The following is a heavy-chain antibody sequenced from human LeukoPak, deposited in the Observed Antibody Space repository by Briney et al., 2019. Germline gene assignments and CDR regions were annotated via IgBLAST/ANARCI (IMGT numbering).Heavy chain of an antibody. J-gene: IGHJ3*02. V-gene: IGHV3-21*01. D-gene: IGHD1-26*01. Sequence: PGRSLRLSCAASGFTFSSYTMNWVRQAPGKGLEWVSSISITSDYIYYADSVKGRFTISRDNAKNSLYLQMSSLRAEDTAVYYCARDRSSGSHRVVTAFDIWGQGTMVTVSS. CDR3: ARDRSSGSHRVVTAFDI. CDR1: GFTFSSYT. CDR2: ISITSDYI.